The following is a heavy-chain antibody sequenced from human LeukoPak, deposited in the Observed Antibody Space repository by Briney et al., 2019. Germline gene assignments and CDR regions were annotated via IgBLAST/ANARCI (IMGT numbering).Heavy chain of an antibody. Sequence: GSLRLSCAASGLTFSSYWMTWVRQAPGKGLEWVANIKEDGSEKYYVDSVKGRFTISRDNAKKSLYLQMNSLRAEDTAVYYCARRPGGYYDSNGILEYFEYWGQGTLVTVSS. V-gene: IGHV3-7*01. CDR3: ARRPGGYYDSNGILEYFEY. CDR2: IKEDGSEK. D-gene: IGHD3-22*01. CDR1: GLTFSSYW. J-gene: IGHJ4*02.